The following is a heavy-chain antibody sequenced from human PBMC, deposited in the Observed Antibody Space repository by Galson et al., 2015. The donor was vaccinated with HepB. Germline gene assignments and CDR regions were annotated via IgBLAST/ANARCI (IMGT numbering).Heavy chain of an antibody. CDR2: ISGGGGSS. CDR1: GFTFSSYA. J-gene: IGHJ6*03. V-gene: IGHV3-23*01. Sequence: SLRLSCAASGFTFSSYAMDWVRQAPGKGLEWVSSISGGGGSSYYADSVRGRFTISRDNSKKTLDLQMGGLTAEDTAVYYCAKGFISYYYMDVWGKVTTVTASS. D-gene: IGHD3-3*02. CDR3: AKGFISYYYMDV.